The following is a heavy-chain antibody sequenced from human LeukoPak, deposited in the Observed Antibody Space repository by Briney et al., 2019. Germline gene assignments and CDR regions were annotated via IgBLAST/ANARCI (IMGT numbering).Heavy chain of an antibody. J-gene: IGHJ5*02. CDR3: ARGRDGRRNWFDP. CDR1: GGSFSGYY. CDR2: INHRGST. D-gene: IGHD5-24*01. Sequence: SETLSLTCAVYGGSFSGYYWNWIRQPPGKGLEWIGEINHRGSTNYNPSLKSRVTISVDTSKNQFSLKLSSVTAADTAVYYCARGRDGRRNWFDPWGRGTLVTVSS. V-gene: IGHV4-34*01.